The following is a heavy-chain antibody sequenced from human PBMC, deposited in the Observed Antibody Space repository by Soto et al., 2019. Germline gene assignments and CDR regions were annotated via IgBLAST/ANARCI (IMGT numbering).Heavy chain of an antibody. CDR1: GFSLTAIGVG. CDR2: IYWDDNK. V-gene: IGHV2-5*02. CDR3: AHSAGRSGPFGPFHFAY. Sequence: QITLKESGPTLVKPTQTLTLTCTFSGFSLTAIGVGVGWIRQPPGKALEWLAFIYWDDNKRYSPSLKSRLTISNDTPKNQVVLTMTNVDPVDTATYYCAHSAGRSGPFGPFHFAYWGRGTLVPVSS. J-gene: IGHJ4*02. D-gene: IGHD3-3*01.